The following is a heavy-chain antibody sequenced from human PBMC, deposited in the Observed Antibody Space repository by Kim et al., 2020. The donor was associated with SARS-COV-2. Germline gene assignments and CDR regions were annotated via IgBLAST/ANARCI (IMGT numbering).Heavy chain of an antibody. J-gene: IGHJ3*02. CDR1: GFTFSSYA. CDR3: AKDALHIVVVTATEPGPFDI. D-gene: IGHD2-21*02. CDR2: ISGSGGST. Sequence: GGSLRLSCAASGFTFSSYAMSWVRQAPGKGLEWVSAISGSGGSTYYADSVKGRFTISRDNSKNTLYLQMNSLRAQDTAVYYCAKDALHIVVVTATEPGPFDIWGQGTMVTVSS. V-gene: IGHV3-23*01.